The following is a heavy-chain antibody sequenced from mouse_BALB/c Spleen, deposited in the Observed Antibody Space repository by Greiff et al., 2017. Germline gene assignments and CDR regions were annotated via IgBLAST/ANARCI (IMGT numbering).Heavy chain of an antibody. V-gene: IGHV5-2*01. CDR3: TRRDDDGYFDD. D-gene: IGHD2-4*01. J-gene: IGHJ1*01. CDR1: EYAFTSHG. Sequence: EVQLVESGGDLVQPGESLKLSCAATEYAFTSHGMSWVRQTPEKRLEWVAAINSDGGSTYYPDSMERRFTIARDNTKNTLYLQLSSLKSEDTALYYWTRRDDDGYFDDWGAGTTVTVSS. CDR2: INSDGGST.